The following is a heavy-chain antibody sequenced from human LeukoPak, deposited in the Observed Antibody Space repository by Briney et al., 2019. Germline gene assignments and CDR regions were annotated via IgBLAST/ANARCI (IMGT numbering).Heavy chain of an antibody. CDR1: GGSFSGYY. CDR3: AREAQYCSGGSCYGGYFQH. D-gene: IGHD2-15*01. V-gene: IGHV4-34*01. Sequence: SETLSLTCAVYGGSFSGYYWSWIRQSPGKGLEWIGEINHSEATDYNPSFKSRVTISVDTPKNQFSLKLSSVTAADTAVYYCAREAQYCSGGSCYGGYFQHWGQGTLVTVSS. CDR2: INHSEAT. J-gene: IGHJ1*01.